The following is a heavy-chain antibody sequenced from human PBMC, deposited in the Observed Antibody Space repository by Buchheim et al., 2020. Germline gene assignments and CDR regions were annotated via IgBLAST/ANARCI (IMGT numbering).Heavy chain of an antibody. D-gene: IGHD4-11*01. Sequence: QVQLVESGGGVVQPGRSLRLSCAASGFTFNTYAIHWVRQAPGKGLEWVAVISYDGSKTYYAESVKGRFTISRDNSKKTLYLQMNSLRAEDTAVYYCARDDYQRYWGQGTL. CDR1: GFTFNTYA. V-gene: IGHV3-30-3*01. CDR3: ARDDYQRY. J-gene: IGHJ4*02. CDR2: ISYDGSKT.